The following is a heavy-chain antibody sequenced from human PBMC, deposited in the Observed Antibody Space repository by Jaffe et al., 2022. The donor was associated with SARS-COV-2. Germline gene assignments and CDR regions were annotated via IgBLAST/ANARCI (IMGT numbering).Heavy chain of an antibody. J-gene: IGHJ6*02. CDR1: GFTFSSYG. D-gene: IGHD3-22*01. CDR2: ISYDGSNK. CDR3: AKDLITMIVVVTFYGMDV. V-gene: IGHV3-30*18. Sequence: QVQLVESGGGVVQPGRSLRLSCAASGFTFSSYGMHWVRQAPGKGLEWVAVISYDGSNKYYADSVKGRFTISRDNSKNTLYLQMNSLRAEDTAVYYCAKDLITMIVVVTFYGMDVWGQGTTVTVSS.